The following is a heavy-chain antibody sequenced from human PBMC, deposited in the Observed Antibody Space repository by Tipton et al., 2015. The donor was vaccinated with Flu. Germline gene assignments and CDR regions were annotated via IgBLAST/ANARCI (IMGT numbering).Heavy chain of an antibody. CDR2: TSHSGST. V-gene: IGHV4-4*02. CDR1: GGSISSSNW. Sequence: TLSLTCAVSGGSISSSNWWSWVRQPPGKGLEWIGETSHSGSTNYNPSLRSRVTISIDRSKNRFSLELKSVTAADTAVYYCARRDYSNYVSDPRNWFDSWGQGTQVSVSS. D-gene: IGHD4-11*01. J-gene: IGHJ5*01. CDR3: ARRDYSNYVSDPRNWFDS.